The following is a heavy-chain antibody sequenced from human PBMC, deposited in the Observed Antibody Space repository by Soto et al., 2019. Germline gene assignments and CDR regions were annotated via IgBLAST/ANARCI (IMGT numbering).Heavy chain of an antibody. D-gene: IGHD6-13*01. CDR2: ISGSGGSA. CDR1: GFTFSSCA. Sequence: GGSLRLSCAASGFTFSSCAMSWVRQAPGKGLEWVSAISGSGGSAYYADSVKGRFTISRDNSKNTLYLQMNSLRAEDTAVYYCAKTIAAAGTSTFDPWGQGTLVTVS. J-gene: IGHJ5*02. V-gene: IGHV3-23*01. CDR3: AKTIAAAGTSTFDP.